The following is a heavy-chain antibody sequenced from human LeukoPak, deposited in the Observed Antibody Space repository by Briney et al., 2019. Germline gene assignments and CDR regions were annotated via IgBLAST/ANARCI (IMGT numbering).Heavy chain of an antibody. V-gene: IGHV3-21*01. D-gene: IGHD1-26*01. CDR2: ISSSGSYI. Sequence: GGSLRLSCAASGFTFSSYSMNWVRQAPGKGLEWVSYISSSGSYIYYADPVKGRFTISRDNAKNSLYLQVNSLRAEDTAVYFCARGPVGATGFDYWGQGTLVTVSS. CDR1: GFTFSSYS. CDR3: ARGPVGATGFDY. J-gene: IGHJ4*02.